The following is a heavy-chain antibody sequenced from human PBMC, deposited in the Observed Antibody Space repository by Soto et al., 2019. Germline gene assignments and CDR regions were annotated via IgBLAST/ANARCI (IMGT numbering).Heavy chain of an antibody. CDR1: GFTFTSSA. V-gene: IGHV1-58*01. CDR2: IVVGSGNT. CDR3: AADPDYYDSSGYYALPDY. D-gene: IGHD3-22*01. J-gene: IGHJ4*02. Sequence: SGKVSCKASGFTFTSSAVQWVRQARGQRLEWIGWIVVGSGNTNYAQKFQERVTITRDMSTSTAYMELSSLRSEDTAVYYCAADPDYYDSSGYYALPDYWGQGTLVTVSS.